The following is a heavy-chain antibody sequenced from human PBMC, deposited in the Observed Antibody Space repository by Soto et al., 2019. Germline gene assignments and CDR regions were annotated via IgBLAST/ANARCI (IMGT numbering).Heavy chain of an antibody. Sequence: PGGSLRLSCTASGFTFRNYVMSWVRQAPGRGLEWVSAISVSGGSTFYADSVKGRFTNSRDNSKNTLYLQTNSLRAEDAAVYYCARDGFQTVYGMDVWGQGTTVTVSS. J-gene: IGHJ6*02. CDR1: GFTFRNYV. V-gene: IGHV3-23*01. D-gene: IGHD2-21*02. CDR2: ISVSGGST. CDR3: ARDGFQTVYGMDV.